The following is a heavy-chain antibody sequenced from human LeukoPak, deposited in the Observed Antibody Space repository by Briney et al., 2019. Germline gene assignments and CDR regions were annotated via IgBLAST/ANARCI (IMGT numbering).Heavy chain of an antibody. CDR2: IYSGGST. CDR3: ASLGDYYESSGYYY. V-gene: IGHV3-53*01. Sequence: PGGSLRLSCAASGFTVSSNYMSWVRQATAKGLDWVSVIYSGGSTYYADSVKGRFTISRDNSKNTLYLQMNSLRAEDTAVYYGASLGDYYESSGYYYWGQGTLVTVSS. J-gene: IGHJ4*02. D-gene: IGHD3-22*01. CDR1: GFTVSSNY.